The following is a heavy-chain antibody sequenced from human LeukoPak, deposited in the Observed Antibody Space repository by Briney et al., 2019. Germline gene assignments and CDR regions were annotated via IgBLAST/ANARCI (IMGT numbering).Heavy chain of an antibody. CDR2: IYPGDSDT. V-gene: IGHV5-51*01. Sequence: GESLKISCKGSGYSFTSYWIGWVRQMPGKGLEWMGIIYPGDSDTRYSPSFQGQVTISADKSISTAYLQWGSLKASDTAMYYCARHVSTVTTRHYYGMDVWGQGTTVTVSS. J-gene: IGHJ6*02. CDR3: ARHVSTVTTRHYYGMDV. CDR1: GYSFTSYW. D-gene: IGHD4-17*01.